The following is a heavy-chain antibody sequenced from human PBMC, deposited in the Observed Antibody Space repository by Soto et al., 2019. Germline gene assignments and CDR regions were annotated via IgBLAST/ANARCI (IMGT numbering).Heavy chain of an antibody. CDR3: ARAATYYDYVWGSYRRQSYFDY. Sequence: SETLSLTCAVYGGSFSGYYWSWIRQPPGKGLEWIGEINHSGSTNYNPSLKSRVTISVDTSKNQFSLKLSSVTAADTAVYYCARAATYYDYVWGSYRRQSYFDYWGQGTLVTVSS. J-gene: IGHJ4*02. CDR1: GGSFSGYY. CDR2: INHSGST. D-gene: IGHD3-16*02. V-gene: IGHV4-34*01.